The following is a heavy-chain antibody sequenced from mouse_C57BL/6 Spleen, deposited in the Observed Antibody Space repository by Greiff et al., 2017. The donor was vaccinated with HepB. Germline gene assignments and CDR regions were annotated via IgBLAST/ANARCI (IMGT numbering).Heavy chain of an antibody. CDR1: GYAFTNYL. V-gene: IGHV1-54*01. D-gene: IGHD2-4*01. CDR3: ARYDYDGFAY. J-gene: IGHJ3*01. CDR2: INPGSGGT. Sequence: QVQLQHSGAELVRPGTSVKVSCKASGYAFTNYLIEWVKQRPGQGLEWIGVINPGSGGTNYNEKFKGKATLTADKSSSTAYMQLSSLTSEDSAVYFCARYDYDGFAYWGQGTLVTVSA.